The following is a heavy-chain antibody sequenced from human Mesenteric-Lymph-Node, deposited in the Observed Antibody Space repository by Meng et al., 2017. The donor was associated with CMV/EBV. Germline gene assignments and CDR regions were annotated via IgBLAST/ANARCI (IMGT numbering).Heavy chain of an antibody. CDR1: GGSVSSGSYY. V-gene: IGHV4-39*07. CDR3: ASMRVRGPPGYYFDY. D-gene: IGHD3-10*01. Sequence: SETLSLTCTVSGGSVSSGSYYWSWIRQPPGKGLEWIGSIYHSGSTYYNPSLKSRVTISVDTSKNQFSLKLSSVTAADTAVCYCASMRVRGPPGYYFDYWGQGTLVTVSS. J-gene: IGHJ4*02. CDR2: IYHSGST.